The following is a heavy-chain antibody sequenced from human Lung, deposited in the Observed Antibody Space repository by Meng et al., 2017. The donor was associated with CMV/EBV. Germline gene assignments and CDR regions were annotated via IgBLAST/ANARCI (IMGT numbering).Heavy chain of an antibody. V-gene: IGHV3-30*02. J-gene: IGHJ6*02. Sequence: GGSLRLSCAASGFTFSSYAMHWVRQAPGKGLEWVANIRFDGTNKYHADSVKGRFTISRDNSKNTLYLQMNSLRAEDTAVYYCAKRGDSSGTYAMAVWGQGTTVXVSS. D-gene: IGHD3-22*01. CDR2: IRFDGTNK. CDR1: GFTFSSYA. CDR3: AKRGDSSGTYAMAV.